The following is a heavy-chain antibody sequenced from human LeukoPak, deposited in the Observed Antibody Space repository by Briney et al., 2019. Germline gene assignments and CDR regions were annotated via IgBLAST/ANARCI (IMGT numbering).Heavy chain of an antibody. CDR1: GGSVSSGSYY. CDR2: IYYSGST. V-gene: IGHV4-61*01. J-gene: IGHJ6*02. CDR3: ARHGPPPVIAAAGGNSPYYYYGMDV. D-gene: IGHD6-13*01. Sequence: PSETLSLTCTVSGGSVSSGSYYWSWIRQPPGKGLEWIGYIYYSGSTNYNPSLKSRVTISVDTSKNQFSLKLSSVTAADTAVYYCARHGPPPVIAAAGGNSPYYYYGMDVWGQGTTVTVSS.